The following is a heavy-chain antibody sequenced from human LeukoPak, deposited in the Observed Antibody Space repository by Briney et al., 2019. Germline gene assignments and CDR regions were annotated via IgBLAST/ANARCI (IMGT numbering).Heavy chain of an antibody. J-gene: IGHJ3*02. CDR3: VTSPTVTTGGRPFGI. CDR2: INSDGRST. Sequence: GGSLRLSCAASGFTFSSNWIHWVRQTPGKGLVWVSRINSDGRSTTYADSVRGRFTISRDNAKNMVYLQMNSLRAEDTAVYYCVTSPTVTTGGRPFGIWGQGTKVTVSA. V-gene: IGHV3-74*01. CDR1: GFTFSSNW. D-gene: IGHD4-17*01.